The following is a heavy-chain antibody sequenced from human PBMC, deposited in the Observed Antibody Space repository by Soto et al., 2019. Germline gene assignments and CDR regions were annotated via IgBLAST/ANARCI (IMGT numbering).Heavy chain of an antibody. J-gene: IGHJ4*02. Sequence: SETLSLTCTVSGGSISSYYWSWIRQPPGKGLEWIGYIYYSGSTNYNPSLKSRVTISVDTSKNQFSLKLSSVTAADTAVYYCARAGYFPGFDYWGQGTLVTVSS. V-gene: IGHV4-59*01. CDR3: ARAGYFPGFDY. CDR1: GGSISSYY. CDR2: IYYSGST. D-gene: IGHD1-1*01.